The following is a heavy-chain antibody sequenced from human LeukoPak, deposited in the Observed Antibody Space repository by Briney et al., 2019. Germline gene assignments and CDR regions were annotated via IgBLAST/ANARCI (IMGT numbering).Heavy chain of an antibody. Sequence: GGSLRLSCAASGFTFSSYWMSWVRQAPGKGLEWVANIKQDGSEKYYVDSVKGRFTISRDNAKNSLYLQMNSLGAEDTAVYYCARDRRGRITIFGVVIPRNYYYMDVWGKGTTVTVSS. CDR2: IKQDGSEK. V-gene: IGHV3-7*01. D-gene: IGHD3-3*01. CDR1: GFTFSSYW. J-gene: IGHJ6*03. CDR3: ARDRRGRITIFGVVIPRNYYYMDV.